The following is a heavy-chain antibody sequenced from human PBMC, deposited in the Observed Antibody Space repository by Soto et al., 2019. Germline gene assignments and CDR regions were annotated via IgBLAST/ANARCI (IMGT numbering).Heavy chain of an antibody. CDR3: ATSGYSTDSYDY. V-gene: IGHV1-8*01. D-gene: IGHD6-25*01. CDR2: MNPNSGNT. Sequence: ASVKVSCKASGYTFTSYDINWVRQATGQGLEWMGWMNPNSGNTGYAQKFQGRVTMTRNTSVSTAYMELSSLRSEDTAVYYCATSGYSTDSYDYWGQGTLVTVSS. CDR1: GYTFTSYD. J-gene: IGHJ4*02.